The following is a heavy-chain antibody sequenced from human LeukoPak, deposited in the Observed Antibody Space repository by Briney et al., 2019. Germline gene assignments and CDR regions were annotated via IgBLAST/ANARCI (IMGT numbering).Heavy chain of an antibody. CDR3: ARANHYGSGGKYYYYYYGMDV. V-gene: IGHV4-59*01. CDR1: GGSISSYY. J-gene: IGHJ6*02. Sequence: SETLSLTCTVSGGSISSYYWSWIRKPPGKGLEWMGYIYYSGSTNYNPSLKSRVTISVDTSKNQFSLKLSSVTAADTAVYYCARANHYGSGGKYYYYYYGMDVWGQGTTVTVSS. CDR2: IYYSGST. D-gene: IGHD3-10*01.